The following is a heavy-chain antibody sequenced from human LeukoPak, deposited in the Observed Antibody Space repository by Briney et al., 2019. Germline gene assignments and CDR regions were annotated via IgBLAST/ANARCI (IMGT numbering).Heavy chain of an antibody. D-gene: IGHD2-15*01. Sequence: PGGSLRLSCAASGFTFSNYWMHWVRQAPGKGLVWVSRIKSDGTSINYADSVKGRFTISRDNAKNRLFLQMNSLRAEDTAVYFCARGHCSGGRCNSVGYYGKDVWGQGTTVTVSS. CDR1: GFTFSNYW. CDR3: ARGHCSGGRCNSVGYYGKDV. V-gene: IGHV3-74*01. CDR2: IKSDGTSI. J-gene: IGHJ6*02.